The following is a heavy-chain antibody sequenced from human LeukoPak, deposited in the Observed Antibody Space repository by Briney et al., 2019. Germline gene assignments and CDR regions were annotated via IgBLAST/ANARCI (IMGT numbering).Heavy chain of an antibody. D-gene: IGHD3-9*01. CDR1: GGSFSGYY. Sequence: SETLSLTCAVYGGSFSGYYWSWIRRPPGKGLEWIGEINHSGSTNYNPSLKSRVTISVDTSKNQFSLKLSSVTAADTAVYYCARVSDDILTGYPHYYMDVWGKGTTVTVSS. J-gene: IGHJ6*03. CDR3: ARVSDDILTGYPHYYMDV. CDR2: INHSGST. V-gene: IGHV4-34*01.